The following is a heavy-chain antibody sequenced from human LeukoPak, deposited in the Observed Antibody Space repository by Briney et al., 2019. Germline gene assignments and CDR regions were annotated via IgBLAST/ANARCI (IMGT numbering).Heavy chain of an antibody. CDR2: IKQDGSEK. CDR3: ARDGSGGYFDN. CDR1: GFTFRTYW. V-gene: IGHV3-7*01. D-gene: IGHD4-23*01. Sequence: GGSLRLSCGLSGFTFRTYWMSWVRQAPGKGLEWVANIKQDGSEKYYVDSVKGRFTISRDNAENSLYLQMNSLRAEDTAVYYCARDGSGGYFDNWGQGTLVTVSS. J-gene: IGHJ4*02.